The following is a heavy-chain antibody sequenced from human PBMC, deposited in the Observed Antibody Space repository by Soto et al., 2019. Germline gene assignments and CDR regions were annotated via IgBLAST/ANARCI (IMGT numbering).Heavy chain of an antibody. CDR2: ISAYNGNT. D-gene: IGHD6-19*01. Sequence: QVQLVQSGAEVKKPGASVRVSCKASGYTFTSYGISWVRQAPGQGLEWMGWISAYNGNTNYAQKLQGRVTMTTDTSTSTAYMELRSLRSDDTAVYYCARGKIKAQWLTSNWFDPWGQGTLVTVSS. J-gene: IGHJ5*02. V-gene: IGHV1-18*01. CDR1: GYTFTSYG. CDR3: ARGKIKAQWLTSNWFDP.